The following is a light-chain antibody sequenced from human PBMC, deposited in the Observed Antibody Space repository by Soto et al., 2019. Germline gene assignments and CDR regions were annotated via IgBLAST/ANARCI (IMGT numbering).Light chain of an antibody. CDR2: GAS. J-gene: IGKJ4*01. V-gene: IGKV3-15*01. CDR3: QQYNNWLT. CDR1: ESVGSN. Sequence: EVGMTQSPATLSVFPGERVTLSCRASESVGSNLAWYQQKPGQAPRLLIYGASTRATGVPARFSGSGSGTEFTLTISSLQSEDFALYYCQQYNNWLTFGGGTKVE.